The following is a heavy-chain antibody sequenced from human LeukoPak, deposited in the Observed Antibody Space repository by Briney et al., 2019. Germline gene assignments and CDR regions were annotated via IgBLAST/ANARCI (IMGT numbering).Heavy chain of an antibody. D-gene: IGHD6-13*01. Sequence: PGGSLRLSCAASGFTFRNYAMNWVRQAPGKGLEWVSGISGSGGSTNYADSVKGRFTISRDNSKNTLYLQMISLRAEDTAVYYCARDARGAAAADDAFDIWGRGTMVVVSS. CDR1: GFTFRNYA. J-gene: IGHJ3*02. CDR2: ISGSGGST. V-gene: IGHV3-23*01. CDR3: ARDARGAAAADDAFDI.